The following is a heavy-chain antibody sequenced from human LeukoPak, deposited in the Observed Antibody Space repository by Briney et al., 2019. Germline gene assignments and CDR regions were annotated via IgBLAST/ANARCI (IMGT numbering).Heavy chain of an antibody. J-gene: IGHJ4*02. Sequence: GASVKVSRKASGHSFSTFGFSWVRQAPGQGLEWMGWIAAYNGNTNYAQMFQGRVTLTTDTSTSTAYMELRSLGSDDTAVYYCARESCTSTNCYFEYWGQGTLVIVSS. V-gene: IGHV1-18*01. CDR1: GHSFSTFG. CDR3: ARESCTSTNCYFEY. CDR2: IAAYNGNT. D-gene: IGHD2-2*01.